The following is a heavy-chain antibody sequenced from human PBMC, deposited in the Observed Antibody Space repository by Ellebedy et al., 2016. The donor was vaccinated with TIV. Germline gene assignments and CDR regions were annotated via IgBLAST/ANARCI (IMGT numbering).Heavy chain of an antibody. CDR1: GFSFSSQW. CDR2: ITPDGSKK. V-gene: IGHV3-7*01. CDR3: ASSHAG. Sequence: GESLKISCAASGFSFSSQWMIWVRPAPGKGLEWVAEITPDGSKKYYLDSVKGRFTVSRDNPTNSLYLQMNSLTVEDTAVYYCASSHAGWGQGTLVTVSS. J-gene: IGHJ4*02.